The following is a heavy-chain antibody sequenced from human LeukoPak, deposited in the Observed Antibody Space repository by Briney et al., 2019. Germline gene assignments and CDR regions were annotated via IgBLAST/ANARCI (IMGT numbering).Heavy chain of an antibody. CDR1: GYTFTSYV. CDR2: ISAYNGNT. Sequence: EASVKVSCKAPGYTFTSYVISWVRQAPGQGLEWMGWISAYNGNTNYAQKLQGRVTMTTETSPSTACMELRSLRSDDTAVYYCARARAYRWFDPWGQGTLVTVSS. J-gene: IGHJ5*02. CDR3: ARARAYRWFDP. D-gene: IGHD2-2*02. V-gene: IGHV1-18*01.